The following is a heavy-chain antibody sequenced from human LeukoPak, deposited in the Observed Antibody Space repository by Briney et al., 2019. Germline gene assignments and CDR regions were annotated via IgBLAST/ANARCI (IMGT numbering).Heavy chain of an antibody. CDR3: AREPNYYDMWFDY. D-gene: IGHD3-22*01. J-gene: IGHJ4*02. CDR2: ISSSSSTI. CDR1: GFTFSSYW. Sequence: PGGSLRLSCAASGFTFSSYWMNWVRQAPGKGLEWVSYISSSSSTIYYADSVKGRFTISRDNAKNSLYLQMNSLRAEDTAVYYCAREPNYYDMWFDYWGQGTLVTVSS. V-gene: IGHV3-48*04.